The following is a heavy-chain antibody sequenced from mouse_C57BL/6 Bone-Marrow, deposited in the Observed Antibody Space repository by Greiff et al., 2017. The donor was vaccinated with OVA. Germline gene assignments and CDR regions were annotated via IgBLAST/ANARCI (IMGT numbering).Heavy chain of an antibody. CDR2: IDPSDSYT. CDR1: GYTFTSYW. Sequence: VQLQQPGAELVKPGASVKLSCKASGYTFTSYWMQWVKQRPGQGLEWIGEIDPSDSYTNYNQKFKGKATLTVDTSSSTAYMQLSSLTSEDSAVYYCARRPYYAMDYWGQGTSVTVSS. J-gene: IGHJ4*01. CDR3: ARRPYYAMDY. V-gene: IGHV1-50*01.